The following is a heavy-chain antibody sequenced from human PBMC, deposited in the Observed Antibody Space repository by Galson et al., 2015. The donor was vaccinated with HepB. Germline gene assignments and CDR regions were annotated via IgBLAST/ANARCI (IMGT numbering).Heavy chain of an antibody. J-gene: IGHJ5*02. D-gene: IGHD2-2*01. CDR1: GFTFSSYS. V-gene: IGHV3-21*01. Sequence: SLRLSCAASGFTFSSYSMNWVRQAPGKGLEWVSSISSSSSYIYYADSVKGRFTISRDNAKNSLYLQMNSLRAEDTAVYYCARGGGSTSCCEFDPWGQGTLVTVSS. CDR2: ISSSSSYI. CDR3: ARGGGSTSCCEFDP.